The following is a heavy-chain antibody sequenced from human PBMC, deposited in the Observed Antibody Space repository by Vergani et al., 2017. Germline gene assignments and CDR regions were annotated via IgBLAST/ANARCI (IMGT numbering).Heavy chain of an antibody. D-gene: IGHD3-22*01. J-gene: IGHJ4*02. CDR1: GFTFSSYS. CDR2: ISSSSSYI. CDR3: ARRYYDSSGPPGY. Sequence: EVQLVESGGGLVKPGGSLRLSCAASGFTFSSYSMNWVRQAPGKGLEWVSSISSSSSYIYYADSVKGRFTISRDNAKNSLYLQMNSLRAEDTAVDYCARRYYDSSGPPGYWGQGTLVTVSS. V-gene: IGHV3-21*01.